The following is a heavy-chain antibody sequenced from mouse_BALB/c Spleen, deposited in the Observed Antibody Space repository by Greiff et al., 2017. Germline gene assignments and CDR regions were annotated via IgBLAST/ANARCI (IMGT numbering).Heavy chain of an antibody. V-gene: IGHV5-6-3*01. CDR2: INSNGGST. Sequence: DVQLVESGGGLVQPGGSLKLSCAASGFTFSSYGMSWVRQTPDKRLELVATINSNGGSTYYPDSVKGRFTISRDNAKNTLYLQMSSLKSEDTAMYYCARDLLYYGYGYWGQGTTLTVSS. D-gene: IGHD1-2*01. CDR3: ARDLLYYGYGY. CDR1: GFTFSSYG. J-gene: IGHJ2*01.